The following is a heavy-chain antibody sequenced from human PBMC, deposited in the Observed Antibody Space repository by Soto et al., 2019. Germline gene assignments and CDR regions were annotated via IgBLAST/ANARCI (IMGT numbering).Heavy chain of an antibody. J-gene: IGHJ1*01. Sequence: SETLSLTCTVSGGSISSDDYYWSWIRQAPGRGLEWIGYIHSSGSIYYNPSLKSRATMSIDTAGNQFSLKVSSVAVADTAVYYCARDLDGLHDDTSGPFPRPGWGQGTLVTVSS. CDR3: ARDLDGLHDDTSGPFPRPG. D-gene: IGHD3-22*01. V-gene: IGHV4-30-4*01. CDR1: GGSISSDDYY. CDR2: IHSSGSI.